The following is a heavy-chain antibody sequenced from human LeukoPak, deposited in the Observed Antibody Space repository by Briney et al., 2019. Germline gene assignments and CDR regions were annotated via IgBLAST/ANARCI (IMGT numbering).Heavy chain of an antibody. D-gene: IGHD3-10*01. J-gene: IGHJ6*04. Sequence: GGALSDSRSASGFTFSSYVMHWVRPAPGKGPEYVSAISSNGGCTYYADSLQGRLTLPRHNSKNTLYLQMSRLRDEDTAVYYHAKGKLLWFGELLPYGMDVWGKGTTVSVPS. CDR2: ISSNGGCT. CDR1: GFTFSSYV. V-gene: IGHV3-64D*06. CDR3: AKGKLLWFGELLPYGMDV.